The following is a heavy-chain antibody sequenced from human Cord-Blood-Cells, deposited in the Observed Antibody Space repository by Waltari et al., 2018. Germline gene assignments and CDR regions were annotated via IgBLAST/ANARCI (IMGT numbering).Heavy chain of an antibody. CDR1: GGSFSGYY. CDR3: ARLRSSSGWYVWDY. CDR2: INHSGST. J-gene: IGHJ4*02. Sequence: QVQLQQWGAGLLKPSETLSLTCAVYGGSFSGYYWSWIRQPPGKGLEWFGEINHSGSTNYNPSLKSRVTISVDTSKNQFSLKLSSVTAADTAVYYCARLRSSSGWYVWDYWGQGTLVTVSS. D-gene: IGHD6-19*01. V-gene: IGHV4-34*01.